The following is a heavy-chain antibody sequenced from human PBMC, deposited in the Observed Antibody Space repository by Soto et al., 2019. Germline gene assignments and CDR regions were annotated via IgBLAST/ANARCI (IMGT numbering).Heavy chain of an antibody. J-gene: IGHJ5*02. D-gene: IGHD3-16*01. CDR2: VYFSGGT. CDR3: ARIPVGTYMIYLSAP. V-gene: IGHV4-61*08. CDR1: GDSVSSGDDY. Sequence: SCETLSLTCSVSGDSVSSGDDYWSWDRQPPGKGLEWIGHVYFSGGTDYIPSLKSRLTMSVDTAKNQFSLKLNSVTAADTAVYDCARIPVGTYMIYLSAPWGQGTQVTVSS.